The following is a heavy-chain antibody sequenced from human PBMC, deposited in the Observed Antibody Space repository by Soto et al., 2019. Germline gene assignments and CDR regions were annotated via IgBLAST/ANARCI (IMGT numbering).Heavy chain of an antibody. V-gene: IGHV3-23*01. Sequence: QLLESGGGLVPPGGSLRLSCAASGFTFSNYAMSWVRQAPGKGLEWVAGISGSDGRTFHADPVKGRFTISRDNSRNTLYLQMSRLRAQDTAVYYCARDQDDYGDSVLGDSYYYPSYGLDVWGQGTTVTVSS. CDR2: ISGSDGRT. CDR3: ARDQDDYGDSVLGDSYYYPSYGLDV. CDR1: GFTFSNYA. J-gene: IGHJ6*02. D-gene: IGHD4-17*01.